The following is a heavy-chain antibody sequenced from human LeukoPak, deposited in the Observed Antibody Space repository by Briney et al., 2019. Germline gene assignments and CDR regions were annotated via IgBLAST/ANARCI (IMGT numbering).Heavy chain of an antibody. Sequence: GGSLRLSCAASGFTFSTYTMNWVRQAPGKGLEWVANIKQDGSEKYYVDSVKGRFTISRDNAKNSLYLQMNSLRAEDTAVYYCAKGEGGLSSHIDYWGQGTLVTVSS. CDR1: GFTFSTYT. CDR2: IKQDGSEK. V-gene: IGHV3-7*01. D-gene: IGHD6-13*01. J-gene: IGHJ4*02. CDR3: AKGEGGLSSHIDY.